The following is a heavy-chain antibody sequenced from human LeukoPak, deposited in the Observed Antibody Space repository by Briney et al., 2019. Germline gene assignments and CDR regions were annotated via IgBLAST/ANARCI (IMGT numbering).Heavy chain of an antibody. CDR1: GYTFTSYY. CDR3: ARDEGLRIAAAALIDY. D-gene: IGHD6-13*01. V-gene: IGHV1-46*01. CDR2: INPSGGST. Sequence: ASVKASCKASGYTFTSYYMHWVRQAPGQGLEWMGIINPSGGSTSYAQKFQGRVTMTRDTSTSTVYMELSSLRSEDTAVYYCARDEGLRIAAAALIDYWGQGTLVTVSS. J-gene: IGHJ4*02.